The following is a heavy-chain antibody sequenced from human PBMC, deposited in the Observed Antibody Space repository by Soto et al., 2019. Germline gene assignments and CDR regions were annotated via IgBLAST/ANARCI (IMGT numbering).Heavy chain of an antibody. J-gene: IGHJ4*02. Sequence: EVHVLESGGDLVQPGGSLRLSCAASGFTFSTYAMTWVRQAAGKGLEWVSTISDSSSTYYADSVKGRFTISRDNSKNTLYMEMTSLRADDTAVYYCAKNKGGNYCTRTSCLYSFAYWGQGTLVTVSS. CDR3: AKNKGGNYCTRTSCLYSFAY. D-gene: IGHD2-2*01. V-gene: IGHV3-23*01. CDR1: GFTFSTYA. CDR2: ISDSSST.